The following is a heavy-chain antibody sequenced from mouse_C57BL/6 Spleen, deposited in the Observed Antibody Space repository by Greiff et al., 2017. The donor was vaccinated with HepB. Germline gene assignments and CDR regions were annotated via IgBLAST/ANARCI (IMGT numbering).Heavy chain of an antibody. CDR2: IDPSDSYT. D-gene: IGHD6-1*01. CDR1: GYTFTSYW. V-gene: IGHV1-50*01. J-gene: IGHJ4*01. Sequence: QVQLQQPGAELVKPGASVKLSCKASGYTFTSYWMQWVKQRPGQGLEWIGEIDPSDSYTNYNQKFKGKATLTVDTSSSTAYMQLSSLTSEDSAVYYCAPGSSYAMDYWGQGTSVTVSS. CDR3: APGSSYAMDY.